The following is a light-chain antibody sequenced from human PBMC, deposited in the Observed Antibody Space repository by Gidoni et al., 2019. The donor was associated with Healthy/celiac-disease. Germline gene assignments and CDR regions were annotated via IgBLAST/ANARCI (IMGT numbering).Light chain of an antibody. CDR1: QSLLHSNGYNY. V-gene: IGKV2-28*01. J-gene: IGKJ5*01. CDR3: MQALQTPQIT. Sequence: LPVTPGEPASISCRSSQSLLHSNGYNYLDWYLQKPGQSPQLLIYLGSNRASGVPDRFSGSGSGTDFTLKISRVEAEDVGVYYCMQALQTPQITFGQGTRLEIK. CDR2: LGS.